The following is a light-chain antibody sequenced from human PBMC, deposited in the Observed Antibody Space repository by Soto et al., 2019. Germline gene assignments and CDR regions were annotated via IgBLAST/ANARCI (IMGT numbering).Light chain of an antibody. J-gene: IGKJ1*01. Sequence: EIVLTQSPGTLSLSPGERAALSSRGSQNINKNYLAGYQQKPGQYNRLLIYGASMRAIGIPDKFGGSGFGTDFTLTISRLEPEDFAMYYCQQYGSSPRTFGQGTKVDIK. V-gene: IGKV3-20*01. CDR1: QNINKNY. CDR2: GAS. CDR3: QQYGSSPRT.